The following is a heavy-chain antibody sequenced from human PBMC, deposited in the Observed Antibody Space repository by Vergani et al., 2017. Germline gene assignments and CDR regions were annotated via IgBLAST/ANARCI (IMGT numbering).Heavy chain of an antibody. V-gene: IGHV4-31*11. D-gene: IGHD6-25*01. J-gene: IGHJ6*03. CDR3: ARVDTQVPATSHFYYMDV. CDR1: GSSISSGDHC. CDR2: IFYSGTT. Sequence: QVQLQESVPGVVKPSQTLSLTCAVSGSSISSGDHCWTWIRQRPGKGLEWIGYIFYSGTTYDNPSLRSRLTISVDPSQNQFSLKLRSVTAADTAVYYCARVDTQVPATSHFYYMDVWGKGTTVVVSS.